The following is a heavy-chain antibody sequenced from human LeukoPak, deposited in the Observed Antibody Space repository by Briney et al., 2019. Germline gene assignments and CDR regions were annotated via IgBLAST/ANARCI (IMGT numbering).Heavy chain of an antibody. CDR1: GFTVSSNY. J-gene: IGHJ6*03. D-gene: IGHD3-10*01. CDR3: AREFHYYYYMDV. CDR2: IYSGGST. Sequence: GGSLRLSCAASGFTVSSNYMSWVPQAPGKGLEWVSVIYSGGSTYYADSVKGRFTISRDNSKNTLYLQMNSLRAEDTAVYYCAREFHYYYYMDVWGRGTTVTVSS. V-gene: IGHV3-66*02.